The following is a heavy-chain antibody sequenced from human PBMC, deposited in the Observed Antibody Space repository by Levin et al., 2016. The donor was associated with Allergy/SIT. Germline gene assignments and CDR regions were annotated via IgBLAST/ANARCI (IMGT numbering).Heavy chain of an antibody. Sequence: WVRQAPGQGLEWMGGIIPIFGIANYAQKFQGRVTIIADKSTSTAYMELSSLRSEDTAVYYCARGARAGVAGRDSYYYYGMDVWGQGTTVTVSS. V-gene: IGHV1-69*17. J-gene: IGHJ6*02. CDR2: IIPIFGIA. CDR3: ARGARAGVAGRDSYYYYGMDV. D-gene: IGHD6-19*01.